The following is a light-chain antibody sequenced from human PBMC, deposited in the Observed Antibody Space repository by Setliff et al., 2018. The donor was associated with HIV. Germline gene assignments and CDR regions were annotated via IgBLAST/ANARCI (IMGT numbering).Light chain of an antibody. CDR1: SSNIRSNT. CDR2: SNN. V-gene: IGLV1-44*01. Sequence: QSVLTQPPSASGTPGQRVTISCSGSSSNIRSNTVNWCQQLPGTAPKLLIYSNNQRPSGVPDRFSGSKSGTSASLAISGLQSEDEADYYCAAWDDSLNGLVFGGGTK. J-gene: IGLJ2*01. CDR3: AAWDDSLNGLV.